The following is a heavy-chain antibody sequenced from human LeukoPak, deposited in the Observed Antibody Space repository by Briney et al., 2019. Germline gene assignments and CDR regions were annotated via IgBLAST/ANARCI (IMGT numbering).Heavy chain of an antibody. Sequence: ASVKVSCKASGYTFTSYDINWVRQATGQGLEWMGWINPNSGVTSYAPKFQGRVTMTRDTSISTAYMELSRLRSDDTAVYYCARGARHGSGSYFGGWGQGTLVTVSS. V-gene: IGHV1-2*02. CDR2: INPNSGVT. CDR1: GYTFTSYD. J-gene: IGHJ4*02. D-gene: IGHD3-10*01. CDR3: ARGARHGSGSYFGG.